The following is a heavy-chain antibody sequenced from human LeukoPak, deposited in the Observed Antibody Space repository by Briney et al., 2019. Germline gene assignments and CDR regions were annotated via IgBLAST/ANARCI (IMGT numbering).Heavy chain of an antibody. CDR2: IYYSGST. J-gene: IGHJ4*02. V-gene: IGHV4-39*01. CDR3: ARYARAGYSSGWYYFDY. Sequence: PSETLSLTCTVSGGSISSSSYYWGWIRQPPGKGLEWIGSIYYSGSTYYNPSLKSRVTISVGTSKNQFSLKLSSVTAADTAVYYCARYARAGYSSGWYYFDYWGQGTLVTVSS. CDR1: GGSISSSSYY. D-gene: IGHD6-19*01.